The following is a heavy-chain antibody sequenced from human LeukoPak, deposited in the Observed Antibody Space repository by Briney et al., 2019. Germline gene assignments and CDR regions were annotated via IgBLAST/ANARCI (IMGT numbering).Heavy chain of an antibody. J-gene: IGHJ6*02. Sequence: SETLSLTCAVSGGSISSGGYSWSWIRQPPGKGLEWIGYIYHSGSTYYNPSLKSRVTISVDTSKNQFSLKLSSVTAADTAVYYCARDNWNYGSSMDVWGQGTTVTVSS. V-gene: IGHV4-30-2*01. CDR3: ARDNWNYGSSMDV. D-gene: IGHD1-7*01. CDR1: GGSISSGGYS. CDR2: IYHSGST.